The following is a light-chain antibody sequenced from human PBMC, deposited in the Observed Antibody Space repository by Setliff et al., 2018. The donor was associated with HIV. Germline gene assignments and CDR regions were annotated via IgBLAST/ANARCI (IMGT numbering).Light chain of an antibody. J-gene: IGLJ2*01. CDR1: SSDIGGYNY. V-gene: IGLV2-14*03. CDR3: SSKTSTSTLV. Sequence: QSALPQPASVSGSPEQSITISCTGTSSDIGGYNYVSWYQQYPGKAPTLMLYDVNKRPSGVSNRFSGSKSGNTASLTISGLQAEDEADYYCSSKTSTSTLVFGGGTKVTVL. CDR2: DVN.